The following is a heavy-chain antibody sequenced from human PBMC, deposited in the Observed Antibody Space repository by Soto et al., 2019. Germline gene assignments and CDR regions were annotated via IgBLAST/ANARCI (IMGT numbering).Heavy chain of an antibody. CDR1: GFSLTTSGVG. D-gene: IGHD3-3*01. J-gene: IGHJ4*02. CDR2: IYWDDDK. V-gene: IGHV2-5*02. Sequence: QITLNESGPTVVKPAETLTLTCTFSGFSLTTSGVGVGWIRQSPGKAPEWLALIYWDDDKRYSASLKSSLTITKDTSTNQVVLTMASVDPADTATYYCAHRILRTVFGLVTTTAIYFDFWGQGTPVVVSS. CDR3: AHRILRTVFGLVTTTAIYFDF.